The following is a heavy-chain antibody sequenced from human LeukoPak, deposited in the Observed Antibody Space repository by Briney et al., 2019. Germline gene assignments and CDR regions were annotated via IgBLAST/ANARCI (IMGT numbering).Heavy chain of an antibody. CDR2: IKSDGKT. Sequence: PGGSLRLSCAASGFTFSSYWMHWVRQAPGKGLLWASRIKSDGKTNYADSVKGRFTISRDNAKNTVSLQMNSLRAEDTGVYYCARAPSEIGGYYPEYFRHWGQGTLVTVSS. D-gene: IGHD3-22*01. V-gene: IGHV3-74*01. CDR3: ARAPSEIGGYYPEYFRH. CDR1: GFTFSSYW. J-gene: IGHJ1*01.